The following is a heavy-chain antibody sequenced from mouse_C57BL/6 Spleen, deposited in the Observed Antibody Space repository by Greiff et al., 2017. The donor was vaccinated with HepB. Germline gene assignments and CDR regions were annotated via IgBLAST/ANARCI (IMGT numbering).Heavy chain of an antibody. J-gene: IGHJ2*01. CDR3: ARLVVAYYFDY. D-gene: IGHD1-1*01. CDR2: IYPRDGST. CDR1: GYTFTSYD. Sequence: VKLVESGPELVKPGASVKLSCKASGYTFTSYDINWVKQRPGQGLEWIGWIYPRDGSTKYNEKFKGKATLTVDTSSSTAYMELHSLTSEDSAVYFCARLVVAYYFDYWGQGTTLTVSS. V-gene: IGHV1-85*01.